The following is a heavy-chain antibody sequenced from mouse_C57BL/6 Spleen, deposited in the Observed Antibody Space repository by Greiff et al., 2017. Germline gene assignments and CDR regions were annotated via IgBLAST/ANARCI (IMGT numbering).Heavy chain of an antibody. V-gene: IGHV8-8*01. CDR2: LWWDDDK. Sequence: QVTLKVSGPGILQPSQTLSLTCSFSGFSLSTFGLGVGWIRQPSGRGLEWLAHLWWDDDKYYKPALKSRLTISKDTSNNQVCLEIANVDTADTATYYCSRIGEYYPVLYAMDYWGQGTSVTVSS. CDR3: SRIGEYYPVLYAMDY. CDR1: GFSLSTFGLG. D-gene: IGHD1-1*01. J-gene: IGHJ4*01.